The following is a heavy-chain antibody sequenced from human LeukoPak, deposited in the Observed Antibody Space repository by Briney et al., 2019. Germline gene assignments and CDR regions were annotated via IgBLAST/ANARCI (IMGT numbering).Heavy chain of an antibody. Sequence: PSETLSLTCVVSGYSIRNGDYWGWIRQSPGKGLEWIASMYHSVSIHYNPSLKSRVTILVDTSKNEFSLKMRSVTAADTAVYYCARNSSSGFFDYWGQGTLATVSS. CDR3: ARNSSSGFFDY. V-gene: IGHV4-38-2*01. D-gene: IGHD6-6*01. CDR2: MYHSVSI. CDR1: GYSIRNGDY. J-gene: IGHJ4*02.